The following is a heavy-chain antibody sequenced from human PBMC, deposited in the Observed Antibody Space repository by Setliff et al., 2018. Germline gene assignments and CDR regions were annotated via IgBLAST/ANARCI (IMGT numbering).Heavy chain of an antibody. CDR2: IRHSGST. V-gene: IGHV4-34*01. CDR3: ARLIGYSYGYYYHYVDV. D-gene: IGHD5-18*01. J-gene: IGHJ6*03. Sequence: PSETLSLTCAVYGGSLSDYYWSWIRQPPGKGLEWIGEIRHSGSTNYNPSLKSRVTISVDTSKNQLSLKLTFVTAADTAIYYCARLIGYSYGYYYHYVDVWGKGTTVTVSS. CDR1: GGSLSDYY.